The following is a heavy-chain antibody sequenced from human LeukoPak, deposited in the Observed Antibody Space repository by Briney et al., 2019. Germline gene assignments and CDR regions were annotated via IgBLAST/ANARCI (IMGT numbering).Heavy chain of an antibody. D-gene: IGHD3-3*02. CDR3: VRTSRSISSDY. J-gene: IGHJ4*02. Sequence: GGSLRLSCEASGFIFSNYWMSWVRQAPGKGLEWVANIRQDGSVKNYVDSMEGRFIVSRDNAKNLLYLQMNSLGAEDTAVYYCVRTSRSISSDYWGQGTQVTVSS. CDR1: GFIFSNYW. CDR2: IRQDGSVK. V-gene: IGHV3-7*01.